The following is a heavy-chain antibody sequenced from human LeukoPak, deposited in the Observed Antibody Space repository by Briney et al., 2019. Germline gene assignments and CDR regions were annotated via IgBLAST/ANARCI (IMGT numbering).Heavy chain of an antibody. V-gene: IGHV3-48*01. D-gene: IGHD6-6*01. CDR2: ISSTSSTI. Sequence: PGGSLRLSCEASGFTFTSYSMNWVRQAPGKGLEWVSYISSTSSTIHYADSVKGRFTISRDNAKNSLYLQMNSLRAEDTAVYHCASNSSFPYHNMDVWGKGTTVTVSS. J-gene: IGHJ6*03. CDR1: GFTFTSYS. CDR3: ASNSSFPYHNMDV.